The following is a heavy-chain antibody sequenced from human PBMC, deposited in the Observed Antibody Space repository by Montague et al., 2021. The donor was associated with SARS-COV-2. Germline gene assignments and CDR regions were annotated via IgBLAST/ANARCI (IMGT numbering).Heavy chain of an antibody. J-gene: IGHJ4*02. D-gene: IGHD5-12*01. CDR2: INHSGST. CDR1: GGSFSGYY. CDR3: AREVGRGYSGYEGEY. V-gene: IGHV4-34*01. Sequence: SETLSLTCAVYGGSFSGYYWSWIRQPPGKGLEWMGEINHSGSTNYNPSLTSRVTISVDTAKNQFSLKLSSVTAADTAGYYCAREVGRGYSGYEGEYWGQGTLVTVSS.